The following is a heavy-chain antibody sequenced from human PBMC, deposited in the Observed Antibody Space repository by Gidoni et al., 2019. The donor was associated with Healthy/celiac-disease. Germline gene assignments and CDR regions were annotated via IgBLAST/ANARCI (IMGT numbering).Heavy chain of an antibody. D-gene: IGHD3-3*01. J-gene: IGHJ4*02. CDR1: GFTFSSYR. CDR2: ISSSSIYI. V-gene: IGHV3-21*01. Sequence: EVQLVESGGGLVKPGGSVRLCCAASGFTFSSYRLNWVRQAPGKGLEGVASISSSSIYIYYAYSVKGRFTISMYNAKNSLYLQMNSLRAEDTAVYYCASGLYDFWSGYYRGPYYFDYWGQGTLVTVSS. CDR3: ASGLYDFWSGYYRGPYYFDY.